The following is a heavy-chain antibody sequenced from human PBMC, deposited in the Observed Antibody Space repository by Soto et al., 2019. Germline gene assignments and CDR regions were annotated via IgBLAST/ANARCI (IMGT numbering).Heavy chain of an antibody. Sequence: ASVKVSCKASGYTFTSYDINWVRQATGQGLEWMGWMNPNSGNTGYAQKFQGRVTMTRNTSISTAYMELSSLRSEDTAVYYCARGYCSSTSCLSYNWFDPWGQGTLVTVSS. CDR1: GYTFTSYD. J-gene: IGHJ5*02. V-gene: IGHV1-8*01. CDR3: ARGYCSSTSCLSYNWFDP. D-gene: IGHD2-2*01. CDR2: MNPNSGNT.